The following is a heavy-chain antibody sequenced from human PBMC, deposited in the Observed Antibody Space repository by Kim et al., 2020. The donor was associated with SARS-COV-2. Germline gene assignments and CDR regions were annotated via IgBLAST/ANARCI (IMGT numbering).Heavy chain of an antibody. J-gene: IGHJ6*02. V-gene: IGHV3-74*01. D-gene: IGHD1-1*01. CDR3: ARGNNYRMDV. Sequence: ADSMKGRFTISRDNAKNTLYLQVNTLRAEDTAVYYCARGNNYRMDVWGQGTTVTVSS.